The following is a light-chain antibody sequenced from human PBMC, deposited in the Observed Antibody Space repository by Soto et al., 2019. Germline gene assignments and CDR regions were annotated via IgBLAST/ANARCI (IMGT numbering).Light chain of an antibody. J-gene: IGKJ4*01. CDR3: QQLNGYQLA. CDR2: SAS. Sequence: DIQLTQSPSFLSASVGDTVTITCRASQGMSTYLGWYQQKPGKVPKLLIRSASTLQSGVPPRFSAGGSGTEFTLTISTLQPDDSGIYYCQQLNGYQLAFGGGTNVEIK. V-gene: IGKV1-9*01. CDR1: QGMSTY.